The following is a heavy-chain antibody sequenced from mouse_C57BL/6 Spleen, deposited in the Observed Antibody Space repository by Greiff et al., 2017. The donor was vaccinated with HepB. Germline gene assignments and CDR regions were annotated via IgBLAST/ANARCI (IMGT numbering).Heavy chain of an antibody. Sequence: VQLQQPGAELVKPGASVKLSCKASGYTFTSYWMQWVKQRPGQGLEWIGEIDPSDSYTNYNQKFKGKATLTVDTSSSTAYMQLSSLTSEDSAVYYCARKLGVDYWGQGTTLTVSS. J-gene: IGHJ2*01. CDR3: ARKLGVDY. V-gene: IGHV1-50*01. CDR2: IDPSDSYT. D-gene: IGHD4-1*01. CDR1: GYTFTSYW.